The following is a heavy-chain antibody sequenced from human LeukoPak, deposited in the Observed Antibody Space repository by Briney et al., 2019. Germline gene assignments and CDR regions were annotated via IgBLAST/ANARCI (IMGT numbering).Heavy chain of an antibody. V-gene: IGHV4-31*03. CDR1: GGSISSGGYY. D-gene: IGHD4-17*01. J-gene: IGHJ5*02. Sequence: SETLSLTCTVSGGSISSGGYYWSWIRQHPGKGLEWIGYIYYSGSTYYNPSLKSRVTISVDTSKNQFSLKLSSVTAADTAVYYCARARDDYGDYGRRFDPWGQGTLVTVSS. CDR2: IYYSGST. CDR3: ARARDDYGDYGRRFDP.